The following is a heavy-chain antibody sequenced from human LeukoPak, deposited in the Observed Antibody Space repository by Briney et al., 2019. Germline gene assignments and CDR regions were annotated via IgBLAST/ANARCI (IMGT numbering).Heavy chain of an antibody. CDR1: GYTLTGYD. CDR3: ARDPTVRGYKHFDY. V-gene: IGHV1-2*06. Sequence: GASVTVSCKASGYTLTGYDINWVRQAPGEGLEWMGRISPSSGGTNYAQSFQGRVTMTRDTSINTAYLELSTLRSDDTAVYYCARDPTVRGYKHFDYWGQGTLVTVSS. J-gene: IGHJ4*02. CDR2: ISPSSGGT. D-gene: IGHD5-24*01.